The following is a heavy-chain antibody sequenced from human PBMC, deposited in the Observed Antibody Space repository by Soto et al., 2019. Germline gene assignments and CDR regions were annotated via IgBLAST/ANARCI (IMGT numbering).Heavy chain of an antibody. Sequence: GGSLRLCCAASVFTFSDYYMSWIRQAPGKGLEWVSYISSSSSYTNYADSVKGRFTISRDNAKNSLYLQMNSLRAEDTAVYYCVRCSSTSCWGEFDPWGQGTLVTVSS. CDR2: ISSSSSYT. CDR3: VRCSSTSCWGEFDP. D-gene: IGHD2-2*01. J-gene: IGHJ5*02. CDR1: VFTFSDYY. V-gene: IGHV3-11*06.